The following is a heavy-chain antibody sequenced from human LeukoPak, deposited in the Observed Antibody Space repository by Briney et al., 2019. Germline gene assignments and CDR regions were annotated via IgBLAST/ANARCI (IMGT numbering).Heavy chain of an antibody. Sequence: PGGSLRLSCAASGFTFSSYEMNWVRQAPGKGPEWVSYISSSGSTIYYADSVKGRFTISRDNAKNSLYLQMNSLRAEDTAVYYCARDRLLWFGELSPDAFDIWGQGTMVTVSS. CDR1: GFTFSSYE. CDR3: ARDRLLWFGELSPDAFDI. V-gene: IGHV3-48*03. D-gene: IGHD3-10*01. J-gene: IGHJ3*02. CDR2: ISSSGSTI.